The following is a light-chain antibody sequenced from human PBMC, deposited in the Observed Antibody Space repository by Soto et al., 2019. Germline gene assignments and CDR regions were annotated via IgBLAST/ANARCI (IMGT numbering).Light chain of an antibody. Sequence: QSALTQPASVSGSRGQSITISCTGTSRDVGTYNYVSWYQHRPGKAPKLMIYDVSYRPSGVSNRFSGSKSANTASLTISGLQAEDEADYYCSSYTTSNTQVFGGGTKLTVL. CDR1: SRDVGTYNY. CDR2: DVS. V-gene: IGLV2-14*01. CDR3: SSYTTSNTQV. J-gene: IGLJ3*02.